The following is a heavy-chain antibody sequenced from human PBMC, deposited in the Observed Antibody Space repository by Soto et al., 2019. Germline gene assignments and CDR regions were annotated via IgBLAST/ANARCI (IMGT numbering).Heavy chain of an antibody. Sequence: SETLSLTCTVSGDSISAYSWSWVRQPPGKGLEWIGNIHYNGNTKYNPSLKSRVSMSVDTSKNQFSLRLISVTAADTAKYFCSSEGNLRRWLQPLDFSGQATLVTVSS. CDR1: GDSISAYS. CDR2: IHYNGNT. J-gene: IGHJ4*02. D-gene: IGHD5-12*01. V-gene: IGHV4-59*01. CDR3: SSEGNLRRWLQPLDF.